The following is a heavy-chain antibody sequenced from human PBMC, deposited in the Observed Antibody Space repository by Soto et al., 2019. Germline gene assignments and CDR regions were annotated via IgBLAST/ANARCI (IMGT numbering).Heavy chain of an antibody. D-gene: IGHD5-18*01. V-gene: IGHV4-59*01. CDR3: PRVSGYYESKCLLPDH. Sequence: PSETLSLPCTVSGGPLSNYYWNRIRQPQGEGLEWIRYSFSSGTTNYNPRFESRVSISADRSKSQVSLRLTSVTAADTAVYYCPRVSGYYESKCLLPDHWGQGTLVTV. CDR2: SFSSGTT. CDR1: GGPLSNYY. J-gene: IGHJ4*02.